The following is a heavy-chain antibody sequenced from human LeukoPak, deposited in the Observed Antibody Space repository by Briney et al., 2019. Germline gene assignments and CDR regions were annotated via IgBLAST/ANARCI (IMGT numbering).Heavy chain of an antibody. Sequence: PGGSLRLSCAASGFTFSGYAMHWVRQAPGKGLEWVAVISYDGSNKYYADSVKGRFTISRDNSKNTLYLQMNSLRAEDTAVYYCARGHYYDSSGLGYWGQGTLVTVSS. V-gene: IGHV3-30*04. CDR2: ISYDGSNK. D-gene: IGHD3-22*01. CDR3: ARGHYYDSSGLGY. CDR1: GFTFSGYA. J-gene: IGHJ4*02.